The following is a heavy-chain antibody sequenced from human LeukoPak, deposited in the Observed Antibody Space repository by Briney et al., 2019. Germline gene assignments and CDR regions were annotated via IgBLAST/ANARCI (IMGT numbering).Heavy chain of an antibody. J-gene: IGHJ2*01. CDR2: IYYSGST. CDR3: AREGRYFDWLEHWYFDL. V-gene: IGHV4-59*01. D-gene: IGHD3-9*01. CDR1: GGSISSYY. Sequence: SETLSLTCTVSGGSISSYYWSWIRQPPGKGPEWIGYIYYSGSTNYNPSLKSRVTISVDTSKNQFSLKLSSVTAADTAVYYCAREGRYFDWLEHWYFDLWGRGTLVTVSS.